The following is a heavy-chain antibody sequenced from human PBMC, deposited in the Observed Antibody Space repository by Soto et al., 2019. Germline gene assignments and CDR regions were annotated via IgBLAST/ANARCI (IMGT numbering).Heavy chain of an antibody. CDR1: GYSFSDYS. Sequence: QVQLVQSGAEVKKPGASVTVSCKASGYSFSDYSINRVRQAAGQGLEWMGWMNPKSGHPAHAQKIQGRVTITRDIFIITVYMELSSLTSGDTAVYFCARRSPDGKFDSWGQGTQVNVSS. CDR2: MNPKSGHP. D-gene: IGHD1-1*01. CDR3: ARRSPDGKFDS. V-gene: IGHV1-8*01. J-gene: IGHJ4*02.